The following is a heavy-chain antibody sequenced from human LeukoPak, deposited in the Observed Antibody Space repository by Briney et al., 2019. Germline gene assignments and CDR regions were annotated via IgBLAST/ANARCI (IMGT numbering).Heavy chain of an antibody. CDR2: IYYSGST. V-gene: IGHV4-59*01. J-gene: IGHJ4*02. CDR1: GGSISSYY. Sequence: PSETLSLTCTVSGGSISSYYWSWIRQPPGKGLEWIGYIYYSGSTNYNPSPKSRVTISVDTSKNQFSLKLSSVTAADTAVYYCATYYYDSSGHFDYWGQGTLVTVSS. CDR3: ATYYYDSSGHFDY. D-gene: IGHD3-22*01.